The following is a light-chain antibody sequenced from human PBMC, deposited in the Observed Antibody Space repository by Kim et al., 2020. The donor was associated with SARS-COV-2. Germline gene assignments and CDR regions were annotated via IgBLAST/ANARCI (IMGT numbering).Light chain of an antibody. Sequence: QGVTISCTGSSPNIGGNTVTRYQHLPGTAPKVLIHRNDERPSGVPDRFSGSKSGTSASLAISGLQSEDEADYHCAAWDDRLKGVVFGGGTQLTVL. CDR2: RND. V-gene: IGLV1-44*01. CDR1: SPNIGGNT. J-gene: IGLJ2*01. CDR3: AAWDDRLKGVV.